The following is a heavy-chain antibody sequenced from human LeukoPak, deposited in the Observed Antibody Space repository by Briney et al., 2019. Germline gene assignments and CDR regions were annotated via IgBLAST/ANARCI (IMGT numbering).Heavy chain of an antibody. CDR3: ARHTSSDY. CDR1: XFTXXXXW. J-gene: IGHJ4*02. CDR2: IKEDGSEK. Sequence: XSXXXXXFTXXXXWMTWVRQAPGKGLEWVANIKEDGSEKYYVDSVKGRFTISRDNTKNSLFLQMSSLRAEDTAIYYCARHTSSDYWGQGTLVTVSS. V-gene: IGHV3-7*01.